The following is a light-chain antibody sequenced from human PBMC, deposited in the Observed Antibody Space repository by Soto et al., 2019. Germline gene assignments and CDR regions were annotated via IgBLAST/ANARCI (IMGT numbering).Light chain of an antibody. CDR2: DVS. Sequence: QSALTQPRSVSGSPGQSVAISCTGTSSDIGAYDFVSWYQQYPGKAPKVMIYDVSQRPSGVPDRFSGSKSGNTASLTISGLQAEDEADYYCCSWAATYVVFSGGTKVTVL. CDR3: CSWAATYVV. CDR1: SSDIGAYDF. J-gene: IGLJ2*01. V-gene: IGLV2-11*01.